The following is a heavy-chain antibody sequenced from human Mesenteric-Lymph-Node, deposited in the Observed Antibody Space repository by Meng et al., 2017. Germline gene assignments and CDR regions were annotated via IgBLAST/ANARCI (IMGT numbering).Heavy chain of an antibody. Sequence: GESLKISCAASGFTFSRHDMNWVRQAPGKGLEWIAYINRGGVVHYRDSVEGRFTISRDNTKNSLSLQMSSLRVEDTAVYYWARDQYGDFTIDFWGQGTLVTVSS. CDR2: INRGGVV. CDR3: ARDQYGDFTIDF. V-gene: IGHV3-69-1*02. D-gene: IGHD4-17*01. J-gene: IGHJ4*02. CDR1: GFTFSRHD.